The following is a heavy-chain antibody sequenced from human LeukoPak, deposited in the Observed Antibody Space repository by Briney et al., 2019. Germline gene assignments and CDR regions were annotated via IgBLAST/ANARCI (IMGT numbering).Heavy chain of an antibody. V-gene: IGHV4-34*01. Sequence: PSETLSLTCAVYGGSFSGYYWSWIRQPPGKGLEWIGEINHSGSTNYNPSLKSRVTISVDTSKNQFSLKLSSVTAADTAVYYCARDRVVVVPAAIPSYYMDVWGKGTTVTVSS. D-gene: IGHD2-2*01. J-gene: IGHJ6*03. CDR1: GGSFSGYY. CDR3: ARDRVVVVPAAIPSYYMDV. CDR2: INHSGST.